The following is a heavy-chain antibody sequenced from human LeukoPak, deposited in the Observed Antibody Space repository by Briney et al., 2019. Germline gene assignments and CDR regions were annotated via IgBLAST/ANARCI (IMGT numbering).Heavy chain of an antibody. CDR3: AKEAVVVVAATRGDYYYYMDV. CDR1: GFTFSSYG. V-gene: IGHV3-30*18. Sequence: GGSLRLSCAASGFTFSSYGMHWVRQAPGKGLERVAVISYDGSNKYYADSVKGRFTISRDNSKNTLYLQMNSLRAEDTAVYYCAKEAVVVVAATRGDYYYYMDVWGKGTTVTVSS. J-gene: IGHJ6*03. CDR2: ISYDGSNK. D-gene: IGHD2-15*01.